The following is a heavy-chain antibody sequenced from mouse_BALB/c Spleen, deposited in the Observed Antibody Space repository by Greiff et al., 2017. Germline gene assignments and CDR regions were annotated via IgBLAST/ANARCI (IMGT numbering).Heavy chain of an antibody. CDR1: GYTFTDYE. J-gene: IGHJ3*01. V-gene: IGHV1-15*01. CDR2: IDPETGGT. D-gene: IGHD4-1*01. CDR3: TRSTGRFAY. Sequence: VKLMESGAELVRPGASVTLSCKASGYTFTDYEMHWVKQTPVHGLEWIGAIDPETGGTAYNQKFKGKATLTADKSSSTAYMELRSLTSEDSAVYYCTRSTGRFAYWGQGTLVTVSA.